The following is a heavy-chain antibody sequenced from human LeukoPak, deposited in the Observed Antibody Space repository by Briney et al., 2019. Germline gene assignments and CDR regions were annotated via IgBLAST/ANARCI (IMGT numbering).Heavy chain of an antibody. J-gene: IGHJ4*02. D-gene: IGHD4-17*01. V-gene: IGHV3-30*02. Sequence: AGGSLRLSCSASGFLFSSYGMHWVHQAPGKGLEWVTFIRSDGNNKYYADSVRGRFTISRDNSKNTLYLQLNSLRAEDTAVYYCANLDYGDYGVDYWGQGTLVTVSS. CDR3: ANLDYGDYGVDY. CDR1: GFLFSSYG. CDR2: IRSDGNNK.